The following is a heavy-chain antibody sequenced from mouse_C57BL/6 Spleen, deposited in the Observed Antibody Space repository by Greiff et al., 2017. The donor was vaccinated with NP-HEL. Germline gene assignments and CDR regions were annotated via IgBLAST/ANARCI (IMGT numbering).Heavy chain of an antibody. CDR2: IYPGDGDT. Sequence: VQLQQSGPELVKPGASVKISCKASGYAFSSSWMNWVKQRPGKGLEWIGRIYPGDGDTNYNGKFKGKATLTADKSSSTAYMQLSSLTSEDSAVYFCFITTVVATDYYAMDYWGQGTSVTVSS. D-gene: IGHD1-1*01. CDR3: FITTVVATDYYAMDY. CDR1: GYAFSSSW. V-gene: IGHV1-82*01. J-gene: IGHJ4*01.